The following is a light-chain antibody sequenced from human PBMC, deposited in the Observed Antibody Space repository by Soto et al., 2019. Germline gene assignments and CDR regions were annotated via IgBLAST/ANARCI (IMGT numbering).Light chain of an antibody. CDR2: WAS. CDR3: QQYYTTPVT. CDR1: QNILYSSNYKNY. Sequence: DIIMTQSPDSLPVSLGGRATINCKSSQNILYSSNYKNYLAWYQQKPGQPPKLLIYWASTRESGVPDRFSGSGSGTDFTLTISSLQAEDVAVYYCQQYYTTPVTFGQGTKVEIK. J-gene: IGKJ1*01. V-gene: IGKV4-1*01.